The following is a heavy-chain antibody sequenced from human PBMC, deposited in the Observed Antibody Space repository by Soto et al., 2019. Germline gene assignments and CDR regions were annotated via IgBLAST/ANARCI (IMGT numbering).Heavy chain of an antibody. CDR1: GFTFSSYW. D-gene: IGHD5-12*01. Sequence: GGSLRLSCAASGFTFSSYWMSWVRQAPGKGLEWVANIKQDGSEKYYVDSVKGRFTISRDNAKNSLYLQMNSLRAEDTAVYYWARVRHSGYSYYFDYWGQGTLVTVSS. CDR3: ARVRHSGYSYYFDY. J-gene: IGHJ4*02. CDR2: IKQDGSEK. V-gene: IGHV3-7*01.